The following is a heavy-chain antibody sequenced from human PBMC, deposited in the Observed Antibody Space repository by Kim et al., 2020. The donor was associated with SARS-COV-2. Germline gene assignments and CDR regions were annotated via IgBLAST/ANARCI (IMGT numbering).Heavy chain of an antibody. V-gene: IGHV3-30*18. D-gene: IGHD3-3*01. Sequence: GGSLRLSCAASGFTFSSYGMHWVRQAPGKGLEWVAVISYDGSNKYYADSVKGRFTISRDNSKNTLYLQMNSLRAEDTAVYYCAKDQEYYDFWSGYYTDSRYYYYYGMDVWGQETTVTVSS. CDR2: ISYDGSNK. J-gene: IGHJ6*02. CDR1: GFTFSSYG. CDR3: AKDQEYYDFWSGYYTDSRYYYYYGMDV.